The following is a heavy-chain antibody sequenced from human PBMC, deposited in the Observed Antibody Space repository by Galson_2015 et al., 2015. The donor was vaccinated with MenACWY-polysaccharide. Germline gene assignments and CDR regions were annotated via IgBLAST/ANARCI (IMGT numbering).Heavy chain of an antibody. J-gene: IGHJ6*02. V-gene: IGHV3-11*01. Sequence: SLRLSCAASGFSLGAWYMSWIRQAPGKGLEWLSYISKRGDSIYYGDSVKGRFAISRDNAKNSLYLQLNSLEVEDTAIYYCARGHYGLDAWGQGATVTVSS. CDR3: ARGHYGLDA. CDR1: GFSLGAWY. CDR2: ISKRGDSI.